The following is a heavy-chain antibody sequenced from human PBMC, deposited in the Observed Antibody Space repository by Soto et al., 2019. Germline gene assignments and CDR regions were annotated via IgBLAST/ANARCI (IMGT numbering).Heavy chain of an antibody. CDR3: ARINYCSSTSCYAGPGDY. J-gene: IGHJ4*02. CDR1: GYTFTSYG. D-gene: IGHD2-2*01. V-gene: IGHV1-18*01. CDR2: ISAYNGNT. Sequence: GASVKVSCRASGYTFTSYGISWVRQAPGQGLEWMGWISAYNGNTNYAQKLQGRVTMTTDTSTSTAYMELRSLRSDDTAVYYCARINYCSSTSCYAGPGDYWGQGTLVTVSS.